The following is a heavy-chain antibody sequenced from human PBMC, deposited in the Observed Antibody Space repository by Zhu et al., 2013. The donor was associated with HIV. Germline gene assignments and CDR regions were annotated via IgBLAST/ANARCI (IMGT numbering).Heavy chain of an antibody. D-gene: IGHD3-10*01. V-gene: IGHV1-2*02. CDR3: ARDYYGSGTYYNSDAFDI. J-gene: IGHJ3*02. Sequence: QVQLLQAGAEVKKPGASVKVSCKASGNTFSSYYIHWVRQAPGQGLEWMGWINPKSGGTLYAQRFQGRLTMTRDTSISTAFMTLSRLTSDDTAVYYCARDYYGSGTYYNSDAFDIWGQGTMVTVSS. CDR1: GNTFSSYY. CDR2: INPKSGGT.